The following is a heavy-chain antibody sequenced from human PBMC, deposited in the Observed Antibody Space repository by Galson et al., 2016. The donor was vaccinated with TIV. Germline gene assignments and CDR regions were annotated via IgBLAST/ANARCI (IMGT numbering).Heavy chain of an antibody. CDR3: ARDCEARLYGPNWFDS. V-gene: IGHV1-69*04. J-gene: IGHJ5*01. CDR2: IILVVGLA. Sequence: SVKVSCKASGGTLSTYTISWVRQAPGQGLEWMGRIILVVGLANYAQKFQGRFTITADRSTTTAYMELRSLTSEDTAVYFCARDCEARLYGPNWFDSWSQGTLVTVSA. D-gene: IGHD3-16*01. CDR1: GGTLSTYT.